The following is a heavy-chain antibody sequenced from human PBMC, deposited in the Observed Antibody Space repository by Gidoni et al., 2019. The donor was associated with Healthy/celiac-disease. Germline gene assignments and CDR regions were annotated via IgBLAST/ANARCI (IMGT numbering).Heavy chain of an antibody. J-gene: IGHJ5*02. CDR3: ARVLDYVWESYRPGGWFDP. V-gene: IGHV4-34*01. D-gene: IGHD3-16*02. CDR2: INPSGGT. CDR1: VGSFSAYH. Sequence: QLPRHQWGSGLLKPSETLSLTCAVYVGSFSAYHWSWIRQPPGKGLEWIGEINPSGGTNYNPSLKSRVTISVDTSKNQFSLKLSSVTAADTAVYYCARVLDYVWESYRPGGWFDPWGQGTLVTVSS.